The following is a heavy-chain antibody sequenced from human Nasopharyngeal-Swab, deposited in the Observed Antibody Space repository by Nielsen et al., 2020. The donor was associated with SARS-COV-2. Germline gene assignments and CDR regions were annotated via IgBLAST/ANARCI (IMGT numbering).Heavy chain of an antibody. CDR3: ATYSSTRKYYMEV. Sequence: SETLSLTCAVYGGSFSSSYWTWIRQPPGKGLEWIGDINQSGGTNYNPSLKSRVTISTDTSKNQFSLNLDSLSAADTATYYCATYSSTRKYYMEVWGPGTTVTVS. CDR1: GGSFSSSY. CDR2: INQSGGT. V-gene: IGHV4-34*01. J-gene: IGHJ6*03. D-gene: IGHD6-13*01.